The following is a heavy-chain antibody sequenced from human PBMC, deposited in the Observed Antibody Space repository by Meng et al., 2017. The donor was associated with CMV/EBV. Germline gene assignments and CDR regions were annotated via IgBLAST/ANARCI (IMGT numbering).Heavy chain of an antibody. CDR3: ARKYYDFWSGYWGYGMDV. V-gene: IGHV4-39*07. CDR1: GGSISSSSYY. CDR2: IYYSGST. Sequence: SETLSLTCTVSGGSISSSSYYWGWIRQPPGKGLEWIGSIYYSGSTNYNPSLKSRVTISVDKSKNQFSLKLSSVTAADTAVYYCARKYYDFWSGYWGYGMDVWGQGTTVTVSS. J-gene: IGHJ6*02. D-gene: IGHD3-3*01.